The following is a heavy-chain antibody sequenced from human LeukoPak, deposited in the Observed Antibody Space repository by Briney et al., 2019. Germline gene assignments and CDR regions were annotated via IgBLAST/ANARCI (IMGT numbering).Heavy chain of an antibody. CDR3: ARRAGAYSHPYDY. CDR1: SGSISSTSSY. CDR2: IYYTGTT. D-gene: IGHD4/OR15-4a*01. Sequence: SETLSLTCTVSSGSISSTSSYWGWIRQPPGKGLECIGNIYYTGTTYYNPSLKSRVTISVDTSKNQFSLKLSSVTAADTAVYYCARRAGAYSHPYDYWGQGTLVTVSS. V-gene: IGHV4-39*01. J-gene: IGHJ4*02.